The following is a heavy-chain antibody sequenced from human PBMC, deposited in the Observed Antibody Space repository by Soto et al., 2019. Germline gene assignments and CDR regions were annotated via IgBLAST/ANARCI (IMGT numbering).Heavy chain of an antibody. CDR3: AIDLATVVRKRDY. Sequence: ASVKVSCKVSGYTLTELSMHWVRQAPGKGLEWMGGFDPEDDEIIYAQKFQGRVTMTDDTSTDTAYMELTSLRSEDTAVYYCAIDLATVVRKRDYWG. CDR1: GYTLTELS. CDR2: FDPEDDEI. V-gene: IGHV1-24*01. D-gene: IGHD4-17*01. J-gene: IGHJ4*01.